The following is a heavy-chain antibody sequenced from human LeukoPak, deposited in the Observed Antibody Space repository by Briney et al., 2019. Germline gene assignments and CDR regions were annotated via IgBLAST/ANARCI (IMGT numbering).Heavy chain of an antibody. CDR2: MNPNSGNT. CDR1: GYTFTSYD. D-gene: IGHD1-26*01. CDR3: ARVNSGSYPLDY. Sequence: ASVKVSCKASGYTFTSYDINWVRQATGQGLEWMGWMNPNSGNTGYAQKFQGRVTMTRNTSISTAYMELSSLRSEGTAVYYCARVNSGSYPLDYWGQGTLVTVSS. V-gene: IGHV1-8*01. J-gene: IGHJ4*02.